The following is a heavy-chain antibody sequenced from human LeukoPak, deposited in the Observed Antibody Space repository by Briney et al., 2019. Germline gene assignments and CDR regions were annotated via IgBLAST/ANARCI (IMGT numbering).Heavy chain of an antibody. CDR1: GFTFSSYE. Sequence: PGGSLRLSCAASGFTFSSYEMNWVRQAPGKGLEWVSYISSSGSTIYYADSVKGRFTISRDSAKNSLYLQMNSLRAEDTAVYYCASNTYYYGSGSYPVLDYWGQGTLVTVSS. D-gene: IGHD3-10*01. CDR3: ASNTYYYGSGSYPVLDY. CDR2: ISSSGSTI. V-gene: IGHV3-48*03. J-gene: IGHJ4*02.